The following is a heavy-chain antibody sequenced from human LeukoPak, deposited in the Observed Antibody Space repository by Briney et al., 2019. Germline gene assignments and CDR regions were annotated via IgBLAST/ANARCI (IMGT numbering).Heavy chain of an antibody. CDR1: GYTFTCYY. V-gene: IGHV1-2*06. Sequence: ASVKVSCKASGYTFTCYYMHWVRQAPGQGLEWRGRINPNSGGTNYAQKCHCRVTITTDTSISTAYMELSRLRSDDTAVYCCARVGMVRGVIDYWGQGTLVTVSS. J-gene: IGHJ4*02. D-gene: IGHD3-10*01. CDR3: ARVGMVRGVIDY. CDR2: INPNSGGT.